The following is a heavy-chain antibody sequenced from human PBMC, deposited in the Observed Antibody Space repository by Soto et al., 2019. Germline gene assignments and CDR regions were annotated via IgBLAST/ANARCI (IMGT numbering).Heavy chain of an antibody. J-gene: IGHJ4*02. CDR2: INADNGNT. CDR3: SSVGRSTWHRYSIDY. CDR1: EDTFTNYA. V-gene: IGHV1-3*01. Sequence: ASVKVSCKASEDTFTNYAMHWVRQAPGQRLEWMGWINADNGNTKYPQKFQGRVTITRETSASTAYMELSSLRFEDTAVYYCSSVGRSTWHRYSIDYWGPGTQVTVFS. D-gene: IGHD1-26*01.